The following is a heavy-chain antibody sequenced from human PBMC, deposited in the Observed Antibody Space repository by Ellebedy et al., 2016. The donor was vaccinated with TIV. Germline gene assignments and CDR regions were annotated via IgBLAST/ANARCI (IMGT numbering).Heavy chain of an antibody. CDR1: GFIFGDYY. CDR2: ISPTNLYS. J-gene: IGHJ6*02. CDR3: ARDSLHGGDDTFYNNGLDV. D-gene: IGHD3-16*01. Sequence: PGGSLRLSCTASGFIFGDYYMNWIRQAPGKGLELISYISPTNLYSNYADSVKGRFTISRDNDQKSRYMHMSSLTTEDTAVYYCARDSLHGGDDTFYNNGLDVWGHGTTVTVAS. V-gene: IGHV3-11*06.